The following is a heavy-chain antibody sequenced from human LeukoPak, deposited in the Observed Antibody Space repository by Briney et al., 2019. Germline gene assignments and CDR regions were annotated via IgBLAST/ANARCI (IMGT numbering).Heavy chain of an antibody. J-gene: IGHJ5*02. CDR2: INSDSGFT. CDR1: GYTFTGYY. V-gene: IGHV1-2*02. Sequence: ASVKVSCKASGYTFTGYYMDWVRQAPGQGLEWMGWINSDSGFTKYAQKFQGRVTMTRDTSITTVYMDLTRLTSDDTAVYYCARNFDMKEFDPWGQGTLVTVSS. CDR3: ARNFDMKEFDP. D-gene: IGHD3-9*01.